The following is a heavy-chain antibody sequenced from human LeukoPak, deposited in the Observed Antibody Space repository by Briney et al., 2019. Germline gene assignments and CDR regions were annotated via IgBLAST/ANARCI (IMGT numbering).Heavy chain of an antibody. CDR3: ARDYGGSSPFDY. V-gene: IGHV3-21*01. J-gene: IGHJ4*02. CDR1: AFTFSIYT. D-gene: IGHD4-23*01. Sequence: GGSLRLSCAASAFTFSIYTMNWVRQAPGKGLEWVSSISSDSSYIYYADSLKGRFTISRDNAKNSLYLQMNSLRAEDTAVYYCARDYGGSSPFDYWGQGTLVTVSS. CDR2: ISSDSSYI.